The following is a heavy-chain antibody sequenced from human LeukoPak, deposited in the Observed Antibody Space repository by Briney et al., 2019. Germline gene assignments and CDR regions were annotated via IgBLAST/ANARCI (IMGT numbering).Heavy chain of an antibody. V-gene: IGHV4-4*07. Sequence: PSETLSLTCTVSGGSISSYYWSWIRQPAGKGLEWIGRIYTSGSTNYNPSLKSRVTTSVDTSKNQFSLKLSSVTAADTAVYYCARERSGSEIFARSFDIWGQGTMVTVSS. CDR1: GGSISSYY. CDR3: ARERSGSEIFARSFDI. D-gene: IGHD3-3*01. CDR2: IYTSGST. J-gene: IGHJ3*02.